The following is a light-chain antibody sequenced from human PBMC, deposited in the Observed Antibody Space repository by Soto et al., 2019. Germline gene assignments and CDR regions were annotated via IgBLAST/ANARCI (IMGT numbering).Light chain of an antibody. CDR2: DAS. J-gene: IGKJ5*01. Sequence: EIVMTQSPGTLSVSTGERVIFSCRASQSVSSNLAWYQQKPGQAPRLLIYDASNRATGIPARFSGSGSGTDFTLTISSLEPQDFAVYYCQQRDKSITFGQGTRLEIK. V-gene: IGKV3-11*01. CDR1: QSVSSN. CDR3: QQRDKSIT.